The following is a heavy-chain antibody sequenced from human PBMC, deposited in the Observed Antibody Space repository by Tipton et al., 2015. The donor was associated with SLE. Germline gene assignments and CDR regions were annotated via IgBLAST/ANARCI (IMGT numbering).Heavy chain of an antibody. Sequence: TLSLTCAVYGGSFSGYYWSWIRQPPGKGLEWIGEINHSGSTNYNPSLKSRVTISVDTSKKQFSLNLNSVTAADTAVYYCARREAEGYHYYGLDVWGQGTTVTVSS. CDR3: ARREAEGYHYYGLDV. CDR1: GGSFSGYY. V-gene: IGHV4-34*01. CDR2: INHSGST. J-gene: IGHJ6*02.